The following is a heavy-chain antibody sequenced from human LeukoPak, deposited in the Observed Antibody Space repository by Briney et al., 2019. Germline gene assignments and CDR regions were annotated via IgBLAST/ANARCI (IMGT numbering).Heavy chain of an antibody. D-gene: IGHD3-22*01. J-gene: IGHJ2*01. Sequence: PGGSLRLSCAASGFTFSSYAMSWVRQAPGKGLEWVSAISGSGGSTYYADSVKGRFTISRDNSKNTLYLQMNSLRAEDTAVYYCARDRMIPNWYFDLWGRGTLVTVSS. CDR3: ARDRMIPNWYFDL. CDR1: GFTFSSYA. CDR2: ISGSGGST. V-gene: IGHV3-23*01.